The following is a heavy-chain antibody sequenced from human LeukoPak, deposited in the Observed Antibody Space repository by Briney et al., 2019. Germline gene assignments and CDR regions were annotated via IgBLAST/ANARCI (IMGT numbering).Heavy chain of an antibody. CDR2: IDPSSTYI. CDR3: ARDIAATGTYTDY. V-gene: IGHV3-21*03. D-gene: IGHD6-13*01. Sequence: PGGSLRLSCAASGFTFRSYSMNWVRQAPGKGLEWVSAIDPSSTYIYYADSVKGRFTISRDNAEDSLYLQMNSLRTEDTAVYYCARDIAATGTYTDYWGQGTLVAVSS. J-gene: IGHJ4*02. CDR1: GFTFRSYS.